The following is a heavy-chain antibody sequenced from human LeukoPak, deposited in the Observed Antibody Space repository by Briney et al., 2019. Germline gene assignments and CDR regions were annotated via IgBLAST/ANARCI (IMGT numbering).Heavy chain of an antibody. D-gene: IGHD1-26*01. CDR2: IKSKTDGGTT. J-gene: IGHJ6*03. CDR3: TREGVGATVDYYYYMDV. Sequence: GSLRLSCAASGFTFSNAWMSWVRQAPGKGLEWVGRIKSKTDGGTTDYAAPVKGRFTISRDDSKNTLYLQMNSLKTEDTAVYYCTREGVGATVDYYYYMDVWGKGTTVTVSS. V-gene: IGHV3-15*01. CDR1: GFTFSNAW.